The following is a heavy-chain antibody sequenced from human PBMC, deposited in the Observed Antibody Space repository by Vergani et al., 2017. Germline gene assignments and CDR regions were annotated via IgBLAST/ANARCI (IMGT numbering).Heavy chain of an antibody. J-gene: IGHJ5*02. CDR3: ARVYTYYDFCSCSIGGNWFDP. CDR2: INHSGST. Sequence: QVQLQQWGAGLLKPSETLSLTCAVYGGSFSGYYWSWIRQPPGKGLEWIGEINHSGSTNYNPSLKRRVTISVDTSKNQFSLKLSSVTAADTAVYYCARVYTYYDFCSCSIGGNWFDPWGQGTLVTVSS. D-gene: IGHD3-3*01. V-gene: IGHV4-34*01. CDR1: GGSFSGYY.